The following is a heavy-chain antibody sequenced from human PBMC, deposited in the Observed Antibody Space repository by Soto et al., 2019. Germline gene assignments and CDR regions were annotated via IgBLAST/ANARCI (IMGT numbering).Heavy chain of an antibody. V-gene: IGHV3-23*01. CDR2: ISGSGTNT. CDR1: GFSFASYD. Sequence: QPGGSLRLSCAASGFSFASYDMSWVRQAPWEGLAWVSGISGSGTNTNYADSVKGRFTISRDNSKDTLYLQMDSLRVEDTALYYCAKRGEYLDYWGQGTLVTVSS. D-gene: IGHD3-10*01. J-gene: IGHJ4*02. CDR3: AKRGEYLDY.